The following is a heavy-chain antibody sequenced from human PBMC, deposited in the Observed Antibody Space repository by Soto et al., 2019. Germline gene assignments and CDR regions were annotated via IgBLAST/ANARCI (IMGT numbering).Heavy chain of an antibody. Sequence: ASVKVSCKASGGTFSSYAISWVRQAPGQGLEWMGGIIPIFGTANYAQKFQGRVTITADESTSTAYMELSSLRSEDTAVYYCASNQLESLPNYYYYGMDVWGQGTTVTVSS. CDR3: ASNQLESLPNYYYYGMDV. V-gene: IGHV1-69*13. D-gene: IGHD1-1*01. J-gene: IGHJ6*02. CDR2: IIPIFGTA. CDR1: GGTFSSYA.